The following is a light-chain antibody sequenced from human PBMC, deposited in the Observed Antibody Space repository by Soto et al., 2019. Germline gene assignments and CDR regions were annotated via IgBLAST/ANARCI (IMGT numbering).Light chain of an antibody. Sequence: DIQLTQSPSSLSASVGDSVTITCRAPQDINNYLNWYQQKPGRAPKLLISDVSDLEDGVPSRFSGSRSGTDFTLTISSLQPEDFATYYCQQYESLVSFGPGT. CDR3: QQYESLVS. CDR1: QDINNY. CDR2: DVS. J-gene: IGKJ3*01. V-gene: IGKV1-33*01.